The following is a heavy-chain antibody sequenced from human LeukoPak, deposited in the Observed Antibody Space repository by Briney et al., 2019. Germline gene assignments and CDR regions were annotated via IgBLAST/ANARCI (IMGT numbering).Heavy chain of an antibody. V-gene: IGHV4-34*01. CDR2: INHSGST. CDR3: ARRRFLERLSF. J-gene: IGHJ3*01. Sequence: PSETLSLTCAVYGGSFSGYYWSWIRQPPGKGLEWIGEINHSGSTNYNPSLKSRVTISVDTSKNQFSLKLSSVTAADTAVYYCARRRFLERLSFWGQGTMVTVSS. D-gene: IGHD3-3*01. CDR1: GGSFSGYY.